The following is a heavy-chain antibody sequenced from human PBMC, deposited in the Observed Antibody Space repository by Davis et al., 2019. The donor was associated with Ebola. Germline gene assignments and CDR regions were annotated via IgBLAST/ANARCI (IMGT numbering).Heavy chain of an antibody. CDR3: ARDRFPMDSSSWYWFDP. Sequence: GESLKISCAASGFTFSSYSMNWVRQAPGKGLEWVSSISSSSSYIYYADSVKGRFTISRDNAKNSLYLQMNSLRDEDTAVYYCARDRFPMDSSSWYWFDPWGQGTLVTVSS. J-gene: IGHJ5*02. CDR2: ISSSSSYI. CDR1: GFTFSSYS. V-gene: IGHV3-21*01. D-gene: IGHD6-13*01.